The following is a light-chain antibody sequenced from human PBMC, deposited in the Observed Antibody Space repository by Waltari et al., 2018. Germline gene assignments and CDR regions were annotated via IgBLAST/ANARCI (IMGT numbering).Light chain of an antibody. V-gene: IGKV1-33*01. CDR3: QQYDNLPLFT. CDR1: QDITNY. J-gene: IGKJ3*01. Sequence: DIQMTQSPSSLSASVGDRVTITCQASQDITNYLNLYQQKPGKAPKLLIYDASNLEKGVPSRFSGSGSGTDFTFTISSLQPEDIATYYCQQYDNLPLFTFGPGTKVDIK. CDR2: DAS.